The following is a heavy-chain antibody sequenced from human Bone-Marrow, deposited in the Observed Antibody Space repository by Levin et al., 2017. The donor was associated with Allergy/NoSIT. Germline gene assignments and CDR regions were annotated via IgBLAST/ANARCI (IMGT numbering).Heavy chain of an antibody. CDR3: TRGSGSYPWAVFDH. J-gene: IGHJ4*02. V-gene: IGHV3-30*04. CDR2: MSHDGNFK. CDR1: EFTFSRYP. D-gene: IGHD3-16*01. Sequence: QSGGSLRLSCAASEFTFSRYPMHWVRQAPGKGLEWVAVMSHDGNFKSYADSVRGRFTISRDNSQNTLYLQMNSLRLEDTGLYYCTRGSGSYPWAVFDHWGQGTLVTVSS.